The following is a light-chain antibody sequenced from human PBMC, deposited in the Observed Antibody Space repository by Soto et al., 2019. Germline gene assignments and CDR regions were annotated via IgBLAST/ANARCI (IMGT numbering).Light chain of an antibody. J-gene: IGLJ2*01. CDR3: RSYAGSNSVVV. CDR2: DVS. Sequence: QSALTQPPSASGSPGQSVTISCTGTSSDVGGYNYVSWYQQHPGKAPKLMIYDVSKRPSGVPDRFSGSKSGTSASLTVSGLQAEDEADYYCRSYAGSNSVVVFGGGTQLTVL. V-gene: IGLV2-8*01. CDR1: SSDVGGYNY.